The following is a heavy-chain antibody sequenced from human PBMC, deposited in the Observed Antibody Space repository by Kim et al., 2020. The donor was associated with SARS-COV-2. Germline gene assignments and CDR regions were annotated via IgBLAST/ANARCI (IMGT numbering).Heavy chain of an antibody. CDR1: GFTFGEYA. V-gene: IGHV3-9*01. J-gene: IGHJ3*02. Sequence: GGSLRLSCAASGFTFGEYAMHWVRQVPGKGLEWVSGISWNSGTRGYADSAKGRFTISRDNTKNSLYLEMNFLRSDDTAIYYCTNERPRYTYGDAFHIWGQGTTVTVSS. D-gene: IGHD5-18*01. CDR2: ISWNSGTR. CDR3: TNERPRYTYGDAFHI.